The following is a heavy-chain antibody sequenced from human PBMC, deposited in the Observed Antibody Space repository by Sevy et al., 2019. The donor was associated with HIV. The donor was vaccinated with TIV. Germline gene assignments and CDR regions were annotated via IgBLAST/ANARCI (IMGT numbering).Heavy chain of an antibody. J-gene: IGHJ6*02. CDR1: GGSFSGYY. D-gene: IGHD3-22*01. V-gene: IGHV4-34*01. CDR2: INHSGST. CDR3: ARELDYYDSSGYTNYYYYGMDV. Sequence: SETLSLTCAVYGGSFSGYYWSWIRQPPGKGLEWIGEINHSGSTNYNPSLKSRVTISVDTSKNQFSLKLSSVTAAETAVYYCARELDYYDSSGYTNYYYYGMDVWGQGTTVTVSS.